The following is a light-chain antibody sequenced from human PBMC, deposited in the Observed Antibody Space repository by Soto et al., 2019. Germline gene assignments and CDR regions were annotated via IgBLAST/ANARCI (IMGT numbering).Light chain of an antibody. CDR3: QQYNNWRT. J-gene: IGKJ1*01. CDR2: GAS. Sequence: EIVMTQSPATLSVSPGERATLSCRASQSVSSNLAWYPQKPGQAPTLLIYGASTRATGIPARFSGSGSGTEFTLTISSLQSEDVAVYYCQQYNNWRTFGQGTKVEIK. CDR1: QSVSSN. V-gene: IGKV3-15*01.